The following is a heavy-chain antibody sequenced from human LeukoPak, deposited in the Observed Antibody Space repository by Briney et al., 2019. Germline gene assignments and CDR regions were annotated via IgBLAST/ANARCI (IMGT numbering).Heavy chain of an antibody. Sequence: GRSLRLSCAASGFTFDDYAMHWVRQAPGKGLEWVSGISWNSGSIGYADSVKGRFTISRDNAKNSLYLQMNSLRAEDTALYYCAKARRIVGATGYYFDYWGQGTLVTVSS. CDR3: AKARRIVGATGYYFDY. CDR1: GFTFDDYA. J-gene: IGHJ4*02. CDR2: ISWNSGSI. D-gene: IGHD1-26*01. V-gene: IGHV3-9*01.